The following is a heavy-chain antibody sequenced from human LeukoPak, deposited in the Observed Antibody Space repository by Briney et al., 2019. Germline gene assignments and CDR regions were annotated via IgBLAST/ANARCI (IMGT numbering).Heavy chain of an antibody. CDR1: GGSISSSSYY. D-gene: IGHD3-16*01. CDR2: SYYSGST. J-gene: IGHJ4*02. V-gene: IGHV4-39*07. Sequence: PSETLSLTCTVSGGSISSSSYYWGWIRQPPGKGLEWIGSSYYSGSTYYNPSLKSRVTISVDTSKNQFSLKLSSVTAADTAVYYCAREGFSPVGFDYWGQGTLVTVSS. CDR3: AREGFSPVGFDY.